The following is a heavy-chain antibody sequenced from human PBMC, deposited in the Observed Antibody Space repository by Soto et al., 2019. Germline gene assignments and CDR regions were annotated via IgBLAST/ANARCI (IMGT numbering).Heavy chain of an antibody. CDR3: VRVGYSSSLERLDP. V-gene: IGHV3-30-3*01. D-gene: IGHD4-4*01. CDR2: ISHDGVTK. Sequence: GGSLRLSCAASGSSFPKYPMHWVRQTPDEGLEWVGVISHDGVTKNSADSMKAPFSISRDNSRNSLYLEMNSLITEDTAMYYCVRVGYSSSLERLDPSGPGTLVTVSS. J-gene: IGHJ5*02. CDR1: GSSFPKYP.